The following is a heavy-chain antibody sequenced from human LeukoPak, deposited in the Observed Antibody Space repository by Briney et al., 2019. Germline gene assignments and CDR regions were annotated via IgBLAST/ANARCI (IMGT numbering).Heavy chain of an antibody. Sequence: GGSLRLSCAASGFTFSTSWMHWVRQAPGKGLVWVSRINSDGGGTNYADSVKGRFTISRDNARHTLYLQMNSLKPEATAVYHCARPYVSTRNVFAVWGQGTVVTVSS. J-gene: IGHJ3*01. CDR1: GFTFSTSW. V-gene: IGHV3-74*01. CDR3: ARPYVSTRNVFAV. D-gene: IGHD2-8*01. CDR2: INSDGGGT.